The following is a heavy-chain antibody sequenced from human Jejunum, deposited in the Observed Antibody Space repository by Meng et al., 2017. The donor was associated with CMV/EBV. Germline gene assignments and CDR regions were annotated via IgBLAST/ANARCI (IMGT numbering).Heavy chain of an antibody. V-gene: IGHV1-46*02. CDR1: GGTFKNYA. D-gene: IGHD6-19*01. Sequence: QVQVVQSGPEVKKPGSSVKVSCKTSGGTFKNYAINWVRQAPGQGLEWMGIIHPSGRSTIYAQKFQGRVTMTRDTSTSTVYMELSSLRSDDTAVYYCAAGGSGSIDYWGQGTLVTASS. J-gene: IGHJ4*02. CDR2: IHPSGRST. CDR3: AAGGSGSIDY.